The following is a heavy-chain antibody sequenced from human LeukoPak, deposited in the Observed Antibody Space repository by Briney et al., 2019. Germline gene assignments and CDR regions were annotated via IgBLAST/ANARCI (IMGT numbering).Heavy chain of an antibody. D-gene: IGHD3-22*01. Sequence: GGSLRLSCAASGFTFSSYGMNWVRQAPGKGLEWVSYISSSGSTIYYADSVKGRFTISRDNAKNSLYLQMNSLRAEDTAVYYCASLGDSSGYYSHSGGAFDIWGQGTMVTVSS. CDR2: ISSSGSTI. J-gene: IGHJ3*02. CDR3: ASLGDSSGYYSHSGGAFDI. CDR1: GFTFSSYG. V-gene: IGHV3-48*03.